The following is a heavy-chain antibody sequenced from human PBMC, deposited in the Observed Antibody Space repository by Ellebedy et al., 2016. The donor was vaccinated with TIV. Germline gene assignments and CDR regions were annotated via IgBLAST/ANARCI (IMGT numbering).Heavy chain of an antibody. J-gene: IGHJ4*02. D-gene: IGHD3-3*01. CDR1: GGSISSNSYY. CDR3: ARSEGKIFGVIGY. V-gene: IGHV4-39*01. CDR2: FYSSGSP. Sequence: SETLSLTXTVSGGSISSNSYYWTWIRQSPGKGLEWIGSFYSSGSPYNNPSLKSRVTISDDKSRNQFYLTLTSVTAADTAVYYCARSEGKIFGVIGYWGQGTLVTVSS.